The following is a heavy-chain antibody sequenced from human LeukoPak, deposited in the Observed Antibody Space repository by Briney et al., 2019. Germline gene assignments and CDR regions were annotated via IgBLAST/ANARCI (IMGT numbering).Heavy chain of an antibody. J-gene: IGHJ4*02. CDR3: ATAESTSWPGFDY. Sequence: ASVKVSCTASGYTFTSYDINWVRQATGQGLEWMGWMNPNSGNTGYAQKFQGRVTMIIDTSTSIAYMELRSLRSDDTAVYYCATAESTSWPGFDYWGQGTLVTVSS. V-gene: IGHV1-8*01. CDR2: MNPNSGNT. D-gene: IGHD6-13*01. CDR1: GYTFTSYD.